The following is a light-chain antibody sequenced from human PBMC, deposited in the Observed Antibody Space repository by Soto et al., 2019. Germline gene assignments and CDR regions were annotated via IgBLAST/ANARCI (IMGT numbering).Light chain of an antibody. V-gene: IGKV1-39*01. J-gene: IGKJ3*01. Sequence: DIQMTQSPSPLSASVGDRVTITCRASQSISTYLNWYQQRPGKAPKLLIYAASNLQSGVPSRFSGSGSGTEFTLTISSLQPEDFATYYCHQGDATPLTFGPGTKVDFK. CDR1: QSISTY. CDR3: HQGDATPLT. CDR2: AAS.